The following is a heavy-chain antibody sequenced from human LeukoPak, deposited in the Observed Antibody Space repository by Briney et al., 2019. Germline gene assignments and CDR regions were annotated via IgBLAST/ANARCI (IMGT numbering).Heavy chain of an antibody. Sequence: GGSLRLSCAASGFTFGSYEMNWVRQAPGKGLEWVSYISSSGSTIYYADSVKGRFTISRDNAKNSLYLQMNSLRAEDTAVYYCARDNNPPYYYDSSGYLWGQGTLVTVSS. V-gene: IGHV3-48*03. CDR3: ARDNNPPYYYDSSGYL. CDR1: GFTFGSYE. J-gene: IGHJ5*02. CDR2: ISSSGSTI. D-gene: IGHD3-22*01.